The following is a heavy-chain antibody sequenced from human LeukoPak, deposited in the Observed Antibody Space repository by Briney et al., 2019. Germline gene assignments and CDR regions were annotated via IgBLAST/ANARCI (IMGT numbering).Heavy chain of an antibody. CDR3: AKARYDGEVMIAATDY. CDR2: ISYDGSNK. D-gene: IGHD2-15*01. V-gene: IGHV3-30*18. CDR1: GFTFSSYG. Sequence: GGSLRLSCAASGFTFSSYGMHWVRQAPGKGLEWVAFISYDGSNKYYADSVKGRFTISRDNSKNTLYLQMNNLRADDTAVYYCAKARYDGEVMIAATDYWGQETLVTVSS. J-gene: IGHJ4*02.